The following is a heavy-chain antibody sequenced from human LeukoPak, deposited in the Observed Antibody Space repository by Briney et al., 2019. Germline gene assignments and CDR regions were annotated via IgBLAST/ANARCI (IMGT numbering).Heavy chain of an antibody. V-gene: IGHV3-23*01. D-gene: IGHD3-9*01. CDR1: GFTFSSYA. CDR3: ARGRRRVLRYFDWLGYFDY. Sequence: GGSLRLSCAASGFTFSSYAMSWVRKAPGKGLEWVSAISGSGGSTYYADSVKGRFTISRDNSKNTLYLQMNSLRAEDTAVYYCARGRRRVLRYFDWLGYFDYWGQGTLATVSS. J-gene: IGHJ4*02. CDR2: ISGSGGST.